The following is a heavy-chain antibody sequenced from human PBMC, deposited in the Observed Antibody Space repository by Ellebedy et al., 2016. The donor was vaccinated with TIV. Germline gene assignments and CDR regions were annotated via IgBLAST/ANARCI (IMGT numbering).Heavy chain of an antibody. CDR1: GFTFRFYA. V-gene: IGHV3-23*01. J-gene: IGHJ2*01. CDR2: ISDSGDIT. CDR3: AGGTSSLNWYSHL. D-gene: IGHD2-15*01. Sequence: GESLKISCAASGFTFRFYAMRWVRQAPGKGLEWVSAISDSGDITYYADSVKGRFTISKDNSKNTLYLQMNSLRAEDTAVYFCAGGTSSLNWYSHLWGRGTLVTVSS.